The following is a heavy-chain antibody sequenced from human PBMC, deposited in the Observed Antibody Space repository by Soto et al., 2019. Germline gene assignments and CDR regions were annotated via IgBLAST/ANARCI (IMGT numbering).Heavy chain of an antibody. CDR1: GFTFSSYA. D-gene: IGHD2-2*01. Sequence: GGSLRLSCAASGFTFSSYAMHWVRQAPGKGLEWVAVISYDGSNKYYADSVKGRFTISRDNSKNTLYLQMNSLRAEDTAVYYCARPVIPAAPGWFDPWGQGTLVTVSS. V-gene: IGHV3-30-3*01. CDR2: ISYDGSNK. J-gene: IGHJ5*02. CDR3: ARPVIPAAPGWFDP.